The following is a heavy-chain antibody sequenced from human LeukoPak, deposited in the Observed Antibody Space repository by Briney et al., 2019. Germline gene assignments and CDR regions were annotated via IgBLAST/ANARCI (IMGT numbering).Heavy chain of an antibody. V-gene: IGHV4-59*01. CDR3: ARGRDSYTNSYRFDP. Sequence: KPSETLSLTCTVSGGSISRFYWNWIRQPPGKGLEWIGYIHYSGSTNYNSSLKSRVTISVDTSKNQFSLKLRSVTAADTAVYYCARGRDSYTNSYRFDPWGQGTLVTVSS. D-gene: IGHD6-6*01. CDR1: GGSISRFY. J-gene: IGHJ5*02. CDR2: IHYSGST.